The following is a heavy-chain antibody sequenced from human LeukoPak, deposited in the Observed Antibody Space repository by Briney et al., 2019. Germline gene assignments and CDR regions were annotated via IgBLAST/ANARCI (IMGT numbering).Heavy chain of an antibody. CDR3: ARARFEAAAIYFDY. J-gene: IGHJ4*02. CDR2: ISSSGSTI. D-gene: IGHD6-13*01. CDR1: GFTFSDYY. V-gene: IGHV3-11*04. Sequence: PGGSLRLSCAASGFTFSDYYMSWIRQAPGKGLEWVSYISSSGSTIYYADSVKGRFTISRDNAKNSLYLQMNSLRAEDTAVYYCARARFEAAAIYFDYWGQGTLVTVFS.